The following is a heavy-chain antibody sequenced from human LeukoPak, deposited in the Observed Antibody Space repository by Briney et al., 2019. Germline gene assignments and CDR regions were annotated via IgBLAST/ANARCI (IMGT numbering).Heavy chain of an antibody. CDR1: GYSISSGYY. CDR2: IYHSGST. J-gene: IGHJ6*03. V-gene: IGHV4-38-2*02. CDR3: ARDRKYYYHMDV. D-gene: IGHD1-14*01. Sequence: SETLSLTCTVSGYSISSGYYWGWIRQPPGKGLEWIGSIYHSGSTYYNPSLKSRVSMSVDTSKNQFSLNLTSLIAADTAVYYCARDRKYYYHMDVWGKGTTVTVSS.